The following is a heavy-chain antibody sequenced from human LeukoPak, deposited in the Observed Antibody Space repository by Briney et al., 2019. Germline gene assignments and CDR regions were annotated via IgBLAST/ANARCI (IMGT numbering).Heavy chain of an antibody. V-gene: IGHV3-23*01. D-gene: IGHD3-10*01. CDR3: ARDALYGSGSYCDY. J-gene: IGHJ4*02. CDR2: ISGGGETT. CDR1: GFTFSSYA. Sequence: PGGSLRLSCAASGFTFSSYAMSWVRQAPGKGLEWVSSISGGGETTYYADSAKGRFTISRDNSKNTLYLQMNSLRAEDTAVYYCARDALYGSGSYCDYWGQGTLVTVSS.